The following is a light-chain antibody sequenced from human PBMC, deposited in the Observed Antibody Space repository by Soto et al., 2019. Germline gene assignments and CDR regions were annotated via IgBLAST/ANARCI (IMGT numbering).Light chain of an antibody. V-gene: IGKV1-9*01. CDR2: AAS. Sequence: DIQLTQSPSFLSASVGDRVTITCRASQGISSYLAWYQQKPGKAPKLLIYAASTLQSGVPSRFSGSGSGTEFTLTISSLQPDDFATDYCQQLNSYPLTFGGGTKVEIK. CDR3: QQLNSYPLT. J-gene: IGKJ4*01. CDR1: QGISSY.